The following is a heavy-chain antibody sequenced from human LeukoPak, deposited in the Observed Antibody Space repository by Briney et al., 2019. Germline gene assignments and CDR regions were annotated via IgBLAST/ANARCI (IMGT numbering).Heavy chain of an antibody. CDR1: GDSVSSISVA. Sequence: SQTLSLTCAIFGDSVSSISVAWNWIRQSPSRGLEWLGRTYYRSKWYYEYAVSVKGRINISPDTSKNQFSLQLTSVTPEDTAVYYCSLARSEYHYGMDVWGQGTTVTVSS. V-gene: IGHV6-1*01. J-gene: IGHJ6*02. CDR2: TYYRSKWYY. CDR3: SLARSEYHYGMDV.